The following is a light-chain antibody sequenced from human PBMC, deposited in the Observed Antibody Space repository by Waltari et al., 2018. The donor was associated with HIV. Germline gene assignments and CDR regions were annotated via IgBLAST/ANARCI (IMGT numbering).Light chain of an antibody. Sequence: SVLSTPPSMYRAPAQRVTLPCSGNTSNIQAHYVYWFQHVPDAAPKLFIFSNDRRPSGVPCRVSGSKAGTSAYLAISGLRPEDEADYYCATWDDNLNTYVFGPGTRLSVL. J-gene: IGLJ1*01. V-gene: IGLV1-47*01. CDR1: TSNIQAHY. CDR2: SND. CDR3: ATWDDNLNTYV.